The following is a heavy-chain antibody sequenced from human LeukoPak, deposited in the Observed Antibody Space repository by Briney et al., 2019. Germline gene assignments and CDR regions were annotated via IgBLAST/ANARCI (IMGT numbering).Heavy chain of an antibody. D-gene: IGHD5-18*01. CDR2: IYTSGST. CDR1: GGSISSYY. V-gene: IGHV4-4*07. Sequence: SETLSLTCTVSGGSISSYYWSWIRQPAGKGLEWIGRIYTSGSTNYNPSLKSRVTMSVDTSKNQFSLKLSSVTAADTAVYYCVRVEYSYAPRAFDIWGQGTMVTVSS. CDR3: VRVEYSYAPRAFDI. J-gene: IGHJ3*02.